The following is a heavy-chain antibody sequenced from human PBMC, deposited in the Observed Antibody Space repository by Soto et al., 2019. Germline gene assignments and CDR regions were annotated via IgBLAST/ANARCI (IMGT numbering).Heavy chain of an antibody. V-gene: IGHV3-48*02. CDR2: ISSSSSTI. D-gene: IGHD5-18*01. Sequence: EVQLVESGGGLVQPGGSLRLSCASSGFTFSSCSMNWVRQAPGKGLQWVSYISSSSSTIYYADSVKGRCTISRDNAKNSLFLQMNSLRDEDTAVYYCARDRNSYGYYYGMDVWGQGTTVTVSS. CDR1: GFTFSSCS. J-gene: IGHJ6*02. CDR3: ARDRNSYGYYYGMDV.